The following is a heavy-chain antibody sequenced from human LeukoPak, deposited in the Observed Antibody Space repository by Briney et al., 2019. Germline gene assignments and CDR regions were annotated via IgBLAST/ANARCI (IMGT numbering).Heavy chain of an antibody. J-gene: IGHJ4*02. D-gene: IGHD3-16*01. Sequence: SETLSLTCTVSGGSISGVYWNWIRQPPRKGLEWVGYIHTSGSTSFNPSLKQRLSFPIDRSNNQVCLTQRDVTATGTAVYYCTRRRGGWGEGEFDFWGQGIPVTVST. CDR3: TRRRGGWGEGEFDF. CDR2: IHTSGST. V-gene: IGHV4-4*09. CDR1: GGSISGVY.